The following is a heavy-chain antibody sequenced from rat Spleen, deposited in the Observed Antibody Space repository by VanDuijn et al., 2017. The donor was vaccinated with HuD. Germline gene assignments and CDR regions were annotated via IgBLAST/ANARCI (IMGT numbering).Heavy chain of an antibody. J-gene: IGHJ3*01. D-gene: IGHD1-3*01. CDR2: ITNASGRT. V-gene: IGHV5-31*01. Sequence: EVQLVESGGGLVQPGMSLKLSCVASGFTFNKYWMTWIRQAPGKGLEWVASITNASGRTYYRDSVKGRFTISRDNAKSSLYLQMDSLRSEDTATYYCTTEDYGSPSWFAYWGQGTLVTVSS. CDR3: TTEDYGSPSWFAY. CDR1: GFTFNKYW.